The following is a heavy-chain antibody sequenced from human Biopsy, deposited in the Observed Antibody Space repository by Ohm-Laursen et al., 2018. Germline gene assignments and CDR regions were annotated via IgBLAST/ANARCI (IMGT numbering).Heavy chain of an antibody. CDR3: AADINVWNVNY. J-gene: IGHJ4*02. Sequence: ASVKVSCKVSGYAVTEFSMRWVRQAPGKGLEWMGGFAPENGKTIYAQKFQGRVTMTEDTSTDTAYMELSSLRSEDTAVYYCAADINVWNVNYWGQGTQVTVSS. V-gene: IGHV1-24*01. D-gene: IGHD1-1*01. CDR2: FAPENGKT. CDR1: GYAVTEFS.